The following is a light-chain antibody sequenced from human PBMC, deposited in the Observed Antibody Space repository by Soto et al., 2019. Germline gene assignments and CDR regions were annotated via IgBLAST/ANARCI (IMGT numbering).Light chain of an antibody. CDR2: KTS. V-gene: IGKV1-5*03. Sequence: DIQLTQSPSTLSASVGDRVTITCRASQSISSWLAWYQQKPGKAPKFLIYKTSNLESGVPSRFSGSVSGTEFTLTISSLQPDDFATYYCQYYNNYCWTFGQGTKVEI. J-gene: IGKJ1*01. CDR3: QYYNNYCWT. CDR1: QSISSW.